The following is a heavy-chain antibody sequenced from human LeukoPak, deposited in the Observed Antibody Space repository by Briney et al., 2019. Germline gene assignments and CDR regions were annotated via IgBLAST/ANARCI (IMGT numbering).Heavy chain of an antibody. J-gene: IGHJ4*02. CDR2: INPSGGST. V-gene: IGHV1-46*03. CDR1: GYTFTSCY. Sequence: ASVKVSCKASGYTFTSCYMHWVRQAPGQGLEWMGIINPSGGSTSYAQKFQGRVTMTRDTSTSTVYMELSSLRSEDTAVYYCARDPLGVYFDYWGQGTLVTVPS. CDR3: ARDPLGVYFDY.